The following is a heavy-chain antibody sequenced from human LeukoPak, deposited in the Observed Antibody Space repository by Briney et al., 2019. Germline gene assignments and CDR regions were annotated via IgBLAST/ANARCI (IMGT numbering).Heavy chain of an antibody. CDR2: NSYSGST. J-gene: IGHJ2*01. V-gene: IGHV4-59*01. D-gene: IGHD6-13*01. CDR1: GGSIRSYY. Sequence: SETPSLTCTVSGGSIRSYYWSWIRPPPDKGLECIAYNSYSGSTNYNHSLKSRVTISVDTSKNQFSLKLSSVTAADTAVYYCARVYYSNSYDYWYFDLWGRGTLVTVSS. CDR3: ARVYYSNSYDYWYFDL.